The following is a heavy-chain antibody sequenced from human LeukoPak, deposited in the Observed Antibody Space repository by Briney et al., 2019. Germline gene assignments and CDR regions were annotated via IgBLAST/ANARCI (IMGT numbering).Heavy chain of an antibody. CDR3: AKARFLEWSDAFDI. CDR2: INPNSGGT. J-gene: IGHJ3*02. V-gene: IGHV1-2*02. D-gene: IGHD3-3*01. CDR1: GYTFTAYY. Sequence: ASVKVSCKASGYTFTAYYMHWVRQAPGQGLEWMGWINPNSGGTNYAQKFQGRVTMTRDTSISTAYMELSRLRSDDTAVYYCAKARFLEWSDAFDIWGQGTMVTVSS.